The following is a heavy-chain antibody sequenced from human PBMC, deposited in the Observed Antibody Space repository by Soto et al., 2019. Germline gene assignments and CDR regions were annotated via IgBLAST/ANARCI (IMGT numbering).Heavy chain of an antibody. CDR1: GFTFSGSA. Sequence: EVQLVESGGGLVQPGGSLKLSCAASGFTFSGSAIHWVRQASGKGLEWVGRIRSKANSYATAYAASVKGRFTISRDDSKNTAYLPMNSLKTEDKAVDYCTRRSRGRYFALWGRGTLVTVSS. V-gene: IGHV3-73*01. CDR3: TRRSRGRYFAL. J-gene: IGHJ2*01. CDR2: IRSKANSYAT.